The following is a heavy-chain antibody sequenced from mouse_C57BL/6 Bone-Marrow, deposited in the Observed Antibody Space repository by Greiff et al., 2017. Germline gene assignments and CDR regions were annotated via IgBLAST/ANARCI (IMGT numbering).Heavy chain of an antibody. CDR1: GYTFTDYY. J-gene: IGHJ1*03. CDR3: ARWGSSAYFDD. D-gene: IGHD1-1*01. V-gene: IGHV1-75*01. Sequence: QVQLQQSGPELVKPGASVKISCKASGYTFTDYYINWVKQRPGKGLEWIGWIFPGSGSTYYNAKFKGKATITVAKSSSTAYMLLSSLTSKNSAVYFGARWGSSAYFDDWGTGTTVTVSS. CDR2: IFPGSGST.